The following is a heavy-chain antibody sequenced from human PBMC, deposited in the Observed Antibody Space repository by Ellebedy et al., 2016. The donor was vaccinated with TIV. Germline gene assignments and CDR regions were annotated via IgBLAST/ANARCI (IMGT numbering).Heavy chain of an antibody. CDR1: GLTFNNHA. J-gene: IGHJ6*02. CDR3: VRDGAYGDYSPGYYGMDV. V-gene: IGHV3-7*03. D-gene: IGHD3-22*01. CDR2: INQDGSRI. Sequence: GGSLRLSCAASGLTFNNHAMIWVRQAPGKGLEWVANINQDGSRIYYVDSVKGRFTISRDNAKNSVYLRMNTLRVEDTAVYHCVRDGAYGDYSPGYYGMDVWGQGTTVTVSS.